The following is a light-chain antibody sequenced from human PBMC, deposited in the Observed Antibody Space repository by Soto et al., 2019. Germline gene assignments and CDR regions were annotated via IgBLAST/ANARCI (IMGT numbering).Light chain of an antibody. CDR1: SRDVRGYNF. CDR2: DVT. Sequence: QSALTQPRSVSGSPGQSITISCTGSSRDVRGYNFVSWYQQHPGEAPKLILYDVTTRPSGVPDRISGSKSGSTAYLTISGLQAEDEADYYCCSYAGRFSWVLGGGTQLTVL. V-gene: IGLV2-11*01. CDR3: CSYAGRFSWV. J-gene: IGLJ2*01.